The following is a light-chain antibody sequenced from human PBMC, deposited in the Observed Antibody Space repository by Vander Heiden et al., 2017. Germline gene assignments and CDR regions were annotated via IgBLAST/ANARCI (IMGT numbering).Light chain of an antibody. CDR2: DAS. CDR3: QQRSDWPLT. V-gene: IGKV3-11*01. CDR1: QSVSRY. Sequence: EILLTQSPATLSLSPGERPTLSCRASQSVSRYLAWYQPKPGQAPRLLIHDASSRATGIPARFSGSGSGTDFTLTISSLEPEDFAVYYCQQRSDWPLTFGPGTKVDIK. J-gene: IGKJ3*01.